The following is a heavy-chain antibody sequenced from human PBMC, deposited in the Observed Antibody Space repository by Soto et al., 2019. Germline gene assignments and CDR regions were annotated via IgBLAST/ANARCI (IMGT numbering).Heavy chain of an antibody. CDR2: MYNTGST. CDR3: AGSGYYHNSGMDV. J-gene: IGHJ6*02. D-gene: IGHD3-22*01. V-gene: IGHV4-59*12. Sequence: PSETLSLTCTVSGGSISGYYWSWIRQPPGKGLEWIGYMYNTGSTYYNPSLKSRVTISVDRSKNQFSLKLSSVTAADTAVYYCAGSGYYHNSGMDVWGQGTTVTSP. CDR1: GGSISGYY.